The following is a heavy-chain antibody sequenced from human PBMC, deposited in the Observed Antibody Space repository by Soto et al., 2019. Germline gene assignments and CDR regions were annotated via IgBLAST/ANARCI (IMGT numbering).Heavy chain of an antibody. CDR1: GGTFSSYA. J-gene: IGHJ6*02. V-gene: IGHV1-69*13. Sequence: SVKVSCKASGGTFSSYAISWVRQAPGQGLEWMGGIIPIFGTANYAQKFQGRVTITADESTSTAYMELSSLRSEDTAVYYCARWGYFIGGSCYSQSYYYYYYGMDVWGQGTTVTVSS. CDR2: IIPIFGTA. CDR3: ARWGYFIGGSCYSQSYYYYYYGMDV. D-gene: IGHD2-15*01.